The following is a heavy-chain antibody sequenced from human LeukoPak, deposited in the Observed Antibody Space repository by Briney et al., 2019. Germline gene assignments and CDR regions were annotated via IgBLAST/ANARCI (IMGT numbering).Heavy chain of an antibody. CDR2: ISAYNGNT. CDR3: ARDEYSSVPYSSSSGGDY. D-gene: IGHD6-6*01. V-gene: IGHV1-18*01. Sequence: ASVKVSCKASGYTFTSYGISWVRQAPGQGLEWMGWISAYNGNTNYAQKLQGRVTMTTDTSTSTAYMELRSLRSDDTAVYYCARDEYSSVPYSSSSGGDYWGRGTLVTVSS. J-gene: IGHJ4*02. CDR1: GYTFTSYG.